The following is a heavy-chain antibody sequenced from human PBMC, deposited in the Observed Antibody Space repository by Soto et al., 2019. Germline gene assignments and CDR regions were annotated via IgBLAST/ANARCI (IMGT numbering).Heavy chain of an antibody. CDR1: GYTFTGDY. D-gene: IGHD3-3*01. CDR3: ARVWGAGSYYDFWSGYYNQALYYYGMDV. V-gene: IGHV1-2*02. CDR2: INPNSGGT. Sequence: GASVKVSCKASGYTFTGDYMHWVRQAPGQGLEWMGWINPNSGGTNYAQKFQGRVTMTRDTSISTAYMELSRLRSDDTAVYYCARVWGAGSYYDFWSGYYNQALYYYGMDVWGQGTTVTVSS. J-gene: IGHJ6*02.